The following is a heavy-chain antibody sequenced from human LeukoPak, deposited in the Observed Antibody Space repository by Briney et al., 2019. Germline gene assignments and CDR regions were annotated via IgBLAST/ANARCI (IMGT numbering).Heavy chain of an antibody. CDR2: FDPEDGET. CDR1: GYTLTELS. J-gene: IGHJ6*02. CDR3: ATDPTTSMKYGMDV. Sequence: ASVKVSCKVSGYTLTELSTHWVRQAPGKGLEWMGGFDPEDGETIYAQKFQGRVTMTEDTSTDTAYMELSSLRSEDTAVYYCATDPTTSMKYGMDVWGQGTTVTVSS. D-gene: IGHD5-18*01. V-gene: IGHV1-24*01.